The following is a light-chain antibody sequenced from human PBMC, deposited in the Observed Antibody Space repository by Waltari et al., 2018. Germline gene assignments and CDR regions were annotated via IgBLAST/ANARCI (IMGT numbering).Light chain of an antibody. Sequence: DIQMTQSPSTLSASVGARVTITCRASQSISTWLAWYHQRPGEAPNLLIYKASSLEGGVPSRFSGSGSGTEFTLTISSLQPDDFATYYCHQYHIYPGTFGQGTKVEIK. CDR1: QSISTW. J-gene: IGKJ1*01. V-gene: IGKV1-5*03. CDR3: HQYHIYPGT. CDR2: KAS.